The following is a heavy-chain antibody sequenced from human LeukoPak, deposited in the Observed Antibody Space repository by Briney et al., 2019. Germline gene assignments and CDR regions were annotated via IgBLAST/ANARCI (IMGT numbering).Heavy chain of an antibody. V-gene: IGHV3-23*01. CDR1: GFTFSNYA. D-gene: IGHD1-1*01. CDR2: ISGTGGST. Sequence: GGSLRLSCAASGFTFSNYAMSWVRQAPGKGLEWVSSISGTGGSTYYADSVRGRFTISRDNSNNTLFLQMNSLRSEDTAVYYCAKVRTGHYFDYWGQGTLVTVSS. CDR3: AKVRTGHYFDY. J-gene: IGHJ4*02.